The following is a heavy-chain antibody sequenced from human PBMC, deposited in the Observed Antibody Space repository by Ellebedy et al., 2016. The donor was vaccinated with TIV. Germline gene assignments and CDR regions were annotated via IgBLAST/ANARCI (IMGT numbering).Heavy chain of an antibody. CDR1: GFTLSTYW. Sequence: PGGSLRLSCAASGFTLSTYWMNWVRQAPGKGLEWVASMRQDGREEYFVDSVKGRFTISRDNTKNSLYLQMYSLRAEDTAVYFCARENGYYFDYWGQGTLVIVSS. V-gene: IGHV3-7*01. J-gene: IGHJ4*02. CDR3: ARENGYYFDY. CDR2: MRQDGREE. D-gene: IGHD6-25*01.